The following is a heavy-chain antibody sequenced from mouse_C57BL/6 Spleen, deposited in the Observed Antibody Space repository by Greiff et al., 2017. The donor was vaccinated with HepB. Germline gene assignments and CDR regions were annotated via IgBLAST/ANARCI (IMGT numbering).Heavy chain of an antibody. CDR3: ARSGYYGSFYYFDY. V-gene: IGHV1-80*01. CDR1: GYAFSSYW. CDR2: IYPGDGDT. J-gene: IGHJ2*01. D-gene: IGHD1-1*01. Sequence: QVQLQQSGAELVKPGASVKISCKASGYAFSSYWMNWVKQRPGKGLEWIGQIYPGDGDTNYNGKFKGKATLTADKSSSTAYMQLSSLTSEDSAVYFCARSGYYGSFYYFDYWGQGTTLTVSS.